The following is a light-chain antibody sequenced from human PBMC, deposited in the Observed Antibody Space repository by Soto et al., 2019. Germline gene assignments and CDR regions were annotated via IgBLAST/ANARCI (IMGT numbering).Light chain of an antibody. J-gene: IGKJ2*01. Sequence: DVVMTQSPLSLPVTLGQPASISCRSSQSLVHSDGNTYLNWFQQRPGQSPRRIIYKVSNRDSGDPERLSDSGSYKNFTMKISRMQAEDVWVYYFMPGPLTPPYTFGQGTKMEIK. CDR3: MPGPLTPPYT. CDR1: QSLVHSDGNTY. CDR2: KVS. V-gene: IGKV2-30*02.